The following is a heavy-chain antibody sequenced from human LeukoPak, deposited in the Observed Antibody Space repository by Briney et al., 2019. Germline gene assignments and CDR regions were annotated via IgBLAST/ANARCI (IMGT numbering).Heavy chain of an antibody. Sequence: GGSLRLSCAASGLTFSSYWMSWVRQAPGKGLEWVASINQDGSENYYVGSVKGRFTISRDNAKDSLYLQMNSLRGEDTAVYYCASRGPTSSSWYDAWYFFDYWGQGTLVTVSS. D-gene: IGHD6-13*01. CDR2: INQDGSEN. V-gene: IGHV3-7*01. CDR1: GLTFSSYW. CDR3: ASRGPTSSSWYDAWYFFDY. J-gene: IGHJ4*02.